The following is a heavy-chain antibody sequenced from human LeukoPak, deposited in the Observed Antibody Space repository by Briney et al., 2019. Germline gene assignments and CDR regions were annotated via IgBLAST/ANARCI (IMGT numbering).Heavy chain of an antibody. CDR3: ATVVSGWYGVDY. D-gene: IGHD6-19*01. J-gene: IGHJ4*02. Sequence: SETLSLTCTVSGGSISSGSYYWSWIRQPAGKGLEWIGRIYTSGSTNYNPFLKSRVTISVDTSKNQFSLKLSTVTAADTAVYYCATVVSGWYGVDYRGQGTLVTVSS. CDR2: IYTSGST. CDR1: GGSISSGSYY. V-gene: IGHV4-61*02.